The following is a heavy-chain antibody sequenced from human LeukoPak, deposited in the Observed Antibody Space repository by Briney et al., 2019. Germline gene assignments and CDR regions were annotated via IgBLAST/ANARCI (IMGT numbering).Heavy chain of an antibody. CDR3: ARGRGYYYDSSGLKTYFDY. J-gene: IGHJ4*02. Sequence: GGSLRLSCAASGFTVSSNYMSWVRQAPGKGLEWVSVIYSGGNTYYADSVKGRFTISRDNSKNTLYPQMNSLRAEDTAVYYCARGRGYYYDSSGLKTYFDYWGQGTLVTVSS. CDR2: IYSGGNT. V-gene: IGHV3-53*01. D-gene: IGHD3-22*01. CDR1: GFTVSSNY.